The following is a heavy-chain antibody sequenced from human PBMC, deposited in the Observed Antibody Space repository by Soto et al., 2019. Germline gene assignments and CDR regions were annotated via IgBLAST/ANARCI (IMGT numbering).Heavy chain of an antibody. CDR3: ARAKATAATFRDYYYGMDV. V-gene: IGHV4-34*01. CDR2: INHSGST. D-gene: IGHD6-13*01. CDR1: GGSFSGYY. Sequence: SETLSLTCAVYGGSFSGYYWNWIRQPPGKGLEWIGEINHSGSTDYNPSLKSRVTISVDTSKNQFPLKLTSVTAADTAVYYCARAKATAATFRDYYYGMDVWGQGTTVT. J-gene: IGHJ6*02.